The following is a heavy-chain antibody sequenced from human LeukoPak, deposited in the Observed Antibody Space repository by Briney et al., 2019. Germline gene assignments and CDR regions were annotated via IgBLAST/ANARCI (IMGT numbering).Heavy chain of an antibody. Sequence: SETLSLTCTVSGGSISSYYWSGIRQPPGKGLEWIGYIYYSGSTNYNPSLKSRVTISVDTSKNQFSLKLSSVTAADTAVYYCARAGEQQLVGWFDPWGQGTLVTVSS. CDR3: ARAGEQQLVGWFDP. CDR2: IYYSGST. J-gene: IGHJ5*02. V-gene: IGHV4-59*01. CDR1: GGSISSYY. D-gene: IGHD6-13*01.